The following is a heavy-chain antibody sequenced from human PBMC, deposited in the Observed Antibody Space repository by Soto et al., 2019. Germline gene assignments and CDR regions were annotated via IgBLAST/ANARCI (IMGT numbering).Heavy chain of an antibody. CDR2: IVVVSGST. J-gene: IGHJ6*02. CDR1: GFDFGSFG. V-gene: IGHV1-58*02. Sequence: SVKVSCKASGFDFGSFGIQFLRQTRGRGLEWIGWIVVVSGSTNYARHFQGRVAISRDMSSSTAYLDLYDLKSDDTAVYFCSADHPHMAMGWPVWGHGTTVTVSS. CDR3: SADHPHMAMGWPV. D-gene: IGHD1-26*01.